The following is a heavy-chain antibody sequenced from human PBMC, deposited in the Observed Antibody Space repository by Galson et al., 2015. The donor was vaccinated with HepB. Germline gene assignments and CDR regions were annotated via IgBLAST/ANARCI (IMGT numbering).Heavy chain of an antibody. CDR1: GFTFSSYA. Sequence: SLRLSCAASGFTFSSYAMHRVRQAPGKGLEWVAVISYDGSNKYYADSVKGRFTISRDNSKNTLYLQMNSLRAEDTAVYYCARAESMAYCGGDCLFATDAFDIWGQGTMVTVSS. V-gene: IGHV3-30-3*01. CDR2: ISYDGSNK. D-gene: IGHD2-21*01. CDR3: ARAESMAYCGGDCLFATDAFDI. J-gene: IGHJ3*02.